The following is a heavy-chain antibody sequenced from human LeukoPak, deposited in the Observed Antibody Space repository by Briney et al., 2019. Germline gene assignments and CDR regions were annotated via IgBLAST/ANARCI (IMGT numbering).Heavy chain of an antibody. J-gene: IGHJ4*02. CDR3: ARRVNSGYYFDY. V-gene: IGHV5-51*01. Sequence: PGESLKISCKGSGYSFSTYWIGWVRQMPGTGLELMGIIYPGDSDTTYSPSFQVQVTISVDKSISTAYLQWSTLKASDTAMYYCARRVNSGYYFDYWAQGTLVTVSS. CDR1: GYSFSTYW. CDR2: IYPGDSDT. D-gene: IGHD3-22*01.